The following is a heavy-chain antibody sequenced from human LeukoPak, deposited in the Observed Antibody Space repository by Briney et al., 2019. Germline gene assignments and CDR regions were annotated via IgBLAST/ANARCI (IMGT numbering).Heavy chain of an antibody. CDR1: GFTFSGSA. J-gene: IGHJ4*02. CDR2: IRSKANSYAT. CDR3: TRIAAAGLEGVDY. V-gene: IGHV3-73*01. Sequence: PGGSLRLSCAASGFTFSGSAMHWVRQASGKGLEWVGRIRSKANSYATAYAASVKGRFTISRDDSKNTAYLQMNSLKTEDTAVYYCTRIAAAGLEGVDYWGQGTLVTVSS. D-gene: IGHD6-13*01.